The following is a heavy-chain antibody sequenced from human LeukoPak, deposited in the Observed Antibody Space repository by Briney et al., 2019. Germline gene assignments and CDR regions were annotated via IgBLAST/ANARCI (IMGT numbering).Heavy chain of an antibody. CDR3: VGLTKGPPYYYYYMDV. Sequence: SETLSLTCTVSGGSISSSSYYWGWIRPPPGKGLEWIGSIYYSGSTYYNPSLKSRVTISVDTSKNQFSLKLSSVTAADTAVYYCVGLTKGPPYYYYYMDVWGKGTTVTVSS. CDR2: IYYSGST. V-gene: IGHV4-39*01. J-gene: IGHJ6*03. CDR1: GGSISSSSYY. D-gene: IGHD3-3*01.